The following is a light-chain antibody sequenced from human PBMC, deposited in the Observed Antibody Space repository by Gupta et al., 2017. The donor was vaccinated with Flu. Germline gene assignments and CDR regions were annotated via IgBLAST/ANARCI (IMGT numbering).Light chain of an antibody. CDR1: QTISNY. CDR3: QQSYSVPIA. V-gene: IGKV1-39*01. J-gene: IGKJ5*01. Sequence: LSASVGDRVTITCRASQTISNYLNWYQHKPGKAPKLLIYASSSLQSGVPSRFSGSGSGTDFTLTINSLQPEDFATYYCQQSYSVPIAFGQGTRLEIK. CDR2: ASS.